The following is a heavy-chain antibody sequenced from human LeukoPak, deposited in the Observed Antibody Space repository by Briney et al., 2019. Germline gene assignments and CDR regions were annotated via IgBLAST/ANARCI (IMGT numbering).Heavy chain of an antibody. D-gene: IGHD4/OR15-4a*01. Sequence: GGSLRLSCAASGFTFSDYSMNWVRQAPGKGLEWVSSISFTSSFVYYADSVKGRFTISRDNAKNSLYLQMNSLRAEDTAVYYCARRGLTLFDYWGQGTLVTVSS. V-gene: IGHV3-21*01. CDR1: GFTFSDYS. CDR3: ARRGLTLFDY. J-gene: IGHJ4*02. CDR2: ISFTSSFV.